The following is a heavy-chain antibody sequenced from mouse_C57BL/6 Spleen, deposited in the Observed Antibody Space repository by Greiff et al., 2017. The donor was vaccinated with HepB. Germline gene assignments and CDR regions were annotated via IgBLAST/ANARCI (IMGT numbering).Heavy chain of an antibody. J-gene: IGHJ4*01. CDR3: ARLGDFYAMDY. CDR2: IYPGSGNT. V-gene: IGHV1-76*01. Sequence: VQLKESGAELVRPGASVKLSCKASGYTFTDYYINWVKQRPGQGLEWIARIYPGSGNTYYNEKFKGKATLTAEKSSSTAYMQLSSLTSEDSAVYFCARLGDFYAMDYWGQGTSVTVSS. CDR1: GYTFTDYY.